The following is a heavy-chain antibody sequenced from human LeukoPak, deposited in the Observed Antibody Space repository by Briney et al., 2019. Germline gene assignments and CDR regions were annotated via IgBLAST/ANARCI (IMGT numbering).Heavy chain of an antibody. D-gene: IGHD6-13*01. CDR3: ARDSGIAAAGTGGTFDY. Sequence: PSETLSLTCTVSGGSVSSGSYYWSWIRQPPGKGLEWIGYIYYSGGTNYNPSLKSRVTISVDTSKNQFSLKLSSVTAADTAVYYCARDSGIAAAGTGGTFDYWGQGTLVTVSS. V-gene: IGHV4-61*01. J-gene: IGHJ4*02. CDR1: GGSVSSGSYY. CDR2: IYYSGGT.